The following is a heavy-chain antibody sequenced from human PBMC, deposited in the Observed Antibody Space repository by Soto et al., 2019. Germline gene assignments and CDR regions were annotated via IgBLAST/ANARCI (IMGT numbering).Heavy chain of an antibody. CDR1: GGSISSYY. D-gene: IGHD6-19*01. CDR2: IYYSGST. CDR3: ARGDSSGWFYSFDY. Sequence: SETLSLTCTVSGGSISSYYWSWIRQPPGKGLEWIGYIYYSGSTNYNPSLKSRVTISVDTSKNQFSLKLSSVTAADTAVYYCARGDSSGWFYSFDYWGQGTLVTVSS. V-gene: IGHV4-59*01. J-gene: IGHJ4*02.